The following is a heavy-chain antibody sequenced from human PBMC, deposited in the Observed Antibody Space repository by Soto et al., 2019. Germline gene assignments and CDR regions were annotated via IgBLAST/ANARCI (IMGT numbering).Heavy chain of an antibody. Sequence: PGGSLRLSCAASGFSLSDYYMSWIRQAPGEGLEWVSYISSSGSTTHYADSVKGRFTISKDNAKNSVYLQMNSLRAEDTAVYYCARVRGDSSGSYYFDYWGQGTLVTVPQ. V-gene: IGHV3-11*01. D-gene: IGHD3-22*01. CDR3: ARVRGDSSGSYYFDY. J-gene: IGHJ4*02. CDR1: GFSLSDYY. CDR2: ISSSGSTT.